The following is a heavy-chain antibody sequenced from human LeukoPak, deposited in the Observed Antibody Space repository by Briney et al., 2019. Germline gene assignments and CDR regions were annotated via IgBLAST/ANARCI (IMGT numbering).Heavy chain of an antibody. D-gene: IGHD3-16*02. V-gene: IGHV4-34*01. J-gene: IGHJ4*02. CDR3: AKYVWGSYPTFEDY. CDR2: INHSGST. Sequence: SEXLSLTCAVYGGSFSGYYWSWIRQPPGKGLEWIGEINHSGSTNYNPSLTSRGTISVDTSKNQCSLKLSSVTAADTAVYYCAKYVWGSYPTFEDYWGQGTLVTVSS. CDR1: GGSFSGYY.